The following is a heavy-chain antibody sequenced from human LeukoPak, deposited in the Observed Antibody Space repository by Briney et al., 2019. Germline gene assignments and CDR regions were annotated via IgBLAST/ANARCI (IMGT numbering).Heavy chain of an antibody. D-gene: IGHD5-12*01. Sequence: SETLSLNCTVSGGSISSYYWSWIRQPAGKGLEWIGRIYTSGSTNYNPTPKSRVTMSVDTSKNQFSLKLSSVTAADTAVYYCARDRSGYDYWYFDYWGQGTLVTVSS. V-gene: IGHV4-4*07. CDR1: GGSISSYY. CDR3: ARDRSGYDYWYFDY. CDR2: IYTSGST. J-gene: IGHJ4*02.